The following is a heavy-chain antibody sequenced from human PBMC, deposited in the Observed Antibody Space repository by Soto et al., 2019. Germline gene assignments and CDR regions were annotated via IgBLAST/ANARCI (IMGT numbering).Heavy chain of an antibody. J-gene: IGHJ4*02. Sequence: SDTLSLTCTVSGGSNSSGGYYLIWNLQPPGKVLEWIGYIYYSGITYYNPSLKSRVTISIDTSKNQFSLKLSSVTAADTAVYYCASYFRATTNFEYYRQGTLVSVSS. V-gene: IGHV4-31*03. CDR3: ASYFRATTNFEY. CDR2: IYYSGIT. D-gene: IGHD3-9*01. CDR1: GGSNSSGGYY.